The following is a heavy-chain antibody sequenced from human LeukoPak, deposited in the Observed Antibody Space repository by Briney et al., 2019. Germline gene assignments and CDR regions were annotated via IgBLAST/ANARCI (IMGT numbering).Heavy chain of an antibody. CDR3: AREGAEVTSPVSDGMDV. Sequence: SETLSLTCTVSGGSICSSSYYWGWIRQPPGKGLEWIGSIYYSGSTYYNPSLKSRVTISVDTSKNQFSLKLSSVTAADTAVYYCAREGAEVTSPVSDGMDVWGQGTTVTVSS. V-gene: IGHV4-39*02. CDR2: IYYSGST. CDR1: GGSICSSSYY. J-gene: IGHJ6*02. D-gene: IGHD1-26*01.